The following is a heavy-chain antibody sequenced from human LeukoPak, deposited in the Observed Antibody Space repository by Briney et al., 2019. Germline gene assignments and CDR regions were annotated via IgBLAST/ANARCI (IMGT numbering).Heavy chain of an antibody. V-gene: IGHV1-24*01. Sequence: GASVKVSCKVSGYTLTELSMHWVRQAPGKGLEWMGGFDPEDGETIYAQKFQGRVTMTEDTSTDTAYMELSSLRSEDTAVYYCATVQLEPRHYYYGMDVWGQGTTVTVSS. CDR1: GYTLTELS. D-gene: IGHD1-1*01. CDR2: FDPEDGET. J-gene: IGHJ6*02. CDR3: ATVQLEPRHYYYGMDV.